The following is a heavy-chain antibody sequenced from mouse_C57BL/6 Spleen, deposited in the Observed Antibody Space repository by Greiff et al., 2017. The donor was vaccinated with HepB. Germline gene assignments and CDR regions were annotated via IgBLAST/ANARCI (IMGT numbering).Heavy chain of an antibody. Sequence: VQLQQPGAELVKPGASVKLSCKASGYTFTSYWMHWVKQRPGQGLEWIGMIHPNSGSTNYNEKFKSKATLTVDKSSSTAYMQLSSLTSEDSAVYYCARDSLLHYFDYWGQGTTLTVSS. J-gene: IGHJ2*01. D-gene: IGHD1-2*01. CDR1: GYTFTSYW. CDR3: ARDSLLHYFDY. V-gene: IGHV1-64*01. CDR2: IHPNSGST.